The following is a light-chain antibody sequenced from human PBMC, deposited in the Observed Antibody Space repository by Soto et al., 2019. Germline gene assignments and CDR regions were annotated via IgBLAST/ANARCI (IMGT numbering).Light chain of an antibody. CDR2: GNM. J-gene: IGLJ1*01. CDR1: SSNIGAPYD. CDR3: QSYDSGLSGYV. Sequence: QSVLTQPPSVSGAPGQTVIISCSASSSNIGAPYDVNWYRQLPGTAPKLLIYGNMNRPSGVPDRFSGSKSGTSASLAITGLQAEDEADYYCQSYDSGLSGYVFGTGTKVTVL. V-gene: IGLV1-40*01.